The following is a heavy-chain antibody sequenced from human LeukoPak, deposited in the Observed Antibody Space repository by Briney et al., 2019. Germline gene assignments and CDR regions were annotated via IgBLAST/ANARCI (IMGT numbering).Heavy chain of an antibody. D-gene: IGHD5-18*01. J-gene: IGHJ5*02. V-gene: IGHV4-39*01. CDR3: ASGRIQLWLAWFDP. CDR1: GGSISSSSYY. CDR2: IYYSGST. Sequence: SETLSLTCTVSGGSISSSSYYWGWIRQPPGKGLEWIGSIYYSGSTYYNPSLKSRVTISVDTSKNQFSLKLSSVTAADTAVYYCASGRIQLWLAWFDPWGQGTLVTVSS.